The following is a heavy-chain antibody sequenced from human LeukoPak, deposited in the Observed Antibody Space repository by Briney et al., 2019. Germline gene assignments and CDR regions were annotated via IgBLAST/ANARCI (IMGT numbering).Heavy chain of an antibody. J-gene: IGHJ3*02. CDR2: IYSGGST. CDR1: GFTVSSNY. V-gene: IGHV3-66*01. D-gene: IGHD7-27*01. CDR3: ARSGDDAFDI. Sequence: QTGGSLRLSCAASGFTVSSNYMSWVRQAPGKGLEWVSVIYSGGSTYYADSVKGRFIISRDNSKNTLYLQMNSLRAEDTAVYYCARSGDDAFDIWGQGTMVTVSS.